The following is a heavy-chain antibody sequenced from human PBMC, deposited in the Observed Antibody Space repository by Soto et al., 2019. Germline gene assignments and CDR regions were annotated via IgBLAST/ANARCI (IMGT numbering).Heavy chain of an antibody. CDR2: IYYSGST. CDR1: GGSISSSSYY. D-gene: IGHD6-19*01. CDR3: ARLFIAVAGAY. Sequence: QLQLQESGPGLVKPSETLSLTCTVSGGSISSSSYYWGWIRQPPGKGLEWIGSIYYSGSTYYNPSLKGRVTISVDTSKNQFSLKLSSVTAADTAVYYGARLFIAVAGAYWGKGTLVTVSS. V-gene: IGHV4-39*01. J-gene: IGHJ4*02.